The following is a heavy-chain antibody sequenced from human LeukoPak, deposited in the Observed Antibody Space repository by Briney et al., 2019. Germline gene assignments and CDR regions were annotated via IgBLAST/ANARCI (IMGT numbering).Heavy chain of an antibody. V-gene: IGHV1-18*01. D-gene: IGHD3-10*01. CDR1: GYSFTSYG. Sequence: GASVKVSCKASGYSFTSYGFTWVRQAPGQGLEWMGWISGYNGNTIYAQKLQGRVTMTTDTSTSTAYMELRSLRSDDTAVYYCARDPDFRGARIDYWGQGTLVTVSS. CDR2: ISGYNGNT. CDR3: ARDPDFRGARIDY. J-gene: IGHJ4*02.